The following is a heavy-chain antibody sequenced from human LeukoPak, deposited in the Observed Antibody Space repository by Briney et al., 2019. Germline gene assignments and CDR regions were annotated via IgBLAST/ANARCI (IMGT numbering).Heavy chain of an antibody. CDR2: ISPDGSDI. CDR1: GLNITKYW. D-gene: IGHD2-2*01. V-gene: IGHV3-7*04. CDR3: VRGSSSN. J-gene: IGHJ4*02. Sequence: PGGSLRLSCAVSGLNITKYWMSWVRQAPGKRPEWVANISPDGSDIQCLDSVRDRFTVSRDNARNSLYLEMNRVRVEDTAIYYCVRGSSSNWGQGTLVTVSS.